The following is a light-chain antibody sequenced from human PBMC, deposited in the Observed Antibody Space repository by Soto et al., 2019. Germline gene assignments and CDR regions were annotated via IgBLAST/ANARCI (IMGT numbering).Light chain of an antibody. Sequence: DIVVTQSPLSLPVTLGQAASISCRSSQSLLHRNGKTDLDWYFQKPGQSPQLLMYLGSNRASGVPDRFTGTGSGTDFTLQISRVEAEDVGVYYCMQALQSPRTFGQGTKLEIK. J-gene: IGKJ2*01. CDR2: LGS. CDR3: MQALQSPRT. V-gene: IGKV2-28*01. CDR1: QSLLHRNGKTD.